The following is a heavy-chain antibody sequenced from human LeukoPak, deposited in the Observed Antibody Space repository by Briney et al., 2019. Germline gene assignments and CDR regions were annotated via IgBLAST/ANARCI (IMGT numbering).Heavy chain of an antibody. D-gene: IGHD3-16*01. V-gene: IGHV4-4*07. CDR3: ARSRGGAWVSPYYFDY. CDR1: GGSISSYY. Sequence: SETLSLTCTVSGGSISSYYWSWIRQPAGKGLEWIGRIYTSGSTNYNPSLKSRVTISVDTSKNQFSLKLSSVTAADTAVYYCARSRGGAWVSPYYFDYWGQGTLVTVSS. CDR2: IYTSGST. J-gene: IGHJ4*02.